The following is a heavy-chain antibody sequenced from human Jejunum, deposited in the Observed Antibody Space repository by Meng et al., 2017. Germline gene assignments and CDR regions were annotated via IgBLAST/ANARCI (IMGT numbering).Heavy chain of an antibody. Sequence: EVQLVESGGGLVQPGGSLRLSCAAFGFTFSNSWMSWVRQAPGKGLEWVANIKEDGSEKNYVDSVKGRFTISRDNANNSLYLQMNSLRAEDTAVYYCARDQYWGQGILVTVSS. CDR1: GFTFSNSW. CDR2: IKEDGSEK. J-gene: IGHJ4*02. CDR3: ARDQY. V-gene: IGHV3-7*01.